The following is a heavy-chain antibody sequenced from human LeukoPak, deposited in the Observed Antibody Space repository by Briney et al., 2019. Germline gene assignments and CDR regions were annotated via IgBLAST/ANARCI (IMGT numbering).Heavy chain of an antibody. Sequence: GASVKVSCKASGYTFTGYYMHWVRQAPGQGLEWMGWVNPNSGGTNYAQKFQGRVTMTRDTSISTAYMELSRLRSDDTAVYYCARETVVVPAGNTQFWSGPTHNWFDPWGQGTLVTVSS. CDR2: VNPNSGGT. CDR1: GYTFTGYY. J-gene: IGHJ5*02. D-gene: IGHD2-2*01. CDR3: ARETVVVPAGNTQFWSGPTHNWFDP. V-gene: IGHV1-2*02.